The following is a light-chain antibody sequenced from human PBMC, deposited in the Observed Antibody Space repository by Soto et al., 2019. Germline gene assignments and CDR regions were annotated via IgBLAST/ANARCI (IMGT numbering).Light chain of an antibody. CDR3: QQTFNPPPT. V-gene: IGKV1-39*01. CDR2: GAS. Sequence: DIQMTQSPSSLSAAAGDRVTITCQASQTINNYLNWYQHRHGEAPKLLIFGASNLQRGVPSRFSGSGSGTEFTLTISSLQREDFATYYCQQTFNPPPTFGPGTKVEI. CDR1: QTINNY. J-gene: IGKJ1*01.